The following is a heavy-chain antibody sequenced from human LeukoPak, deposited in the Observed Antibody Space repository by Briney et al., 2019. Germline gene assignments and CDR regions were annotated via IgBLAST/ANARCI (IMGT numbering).Heavy chain of an antibody. J-gene: IGHJ6*04. CDR3: ARDGTPIHGSGWVYMDV. V-gene: IGHV3-48*03. D-gene: IGHD6-25*01. Sequence: GYLRLYCAASGRTFSSYEMNWVRQAPGKGLEWISYISASGTITHYADSVEGRFTISRDNAKNSLYLQRNSLRAEDTAVYYCARDGTPIHGSGWVYMDVWGKGTTVTISS. CDR2: ISASGTIT. CDR1: GRTFSSYE.